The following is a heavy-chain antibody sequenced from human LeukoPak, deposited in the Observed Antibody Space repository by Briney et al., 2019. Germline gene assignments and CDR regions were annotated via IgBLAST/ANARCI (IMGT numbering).Heavy chain of an antibody. CDR2: IRGSGGDT. V-gene: IGHV3-23*01. CDR1: GFTFSSYV. Sequence: GGSLRLSCAASGFTFSSYVMSWVRQAPGKGLEWVSGIRGSGGDTYYADSVKGRFTISRDNSKNTLYLQMNSLGAEDTAVYYCATTLGIVGYWGQGTLVTVSS. J-gene: IGHJ4*02. D-gene: IGHD7-27*01. CDR3: ATTLGIVGY.